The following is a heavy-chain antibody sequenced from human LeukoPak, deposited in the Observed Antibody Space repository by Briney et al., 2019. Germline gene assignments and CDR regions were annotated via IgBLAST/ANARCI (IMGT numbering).Heavy chain of an antibody. Sequence: PGGSLRLSCAASGFTFSSYGMHWVRQAPGKGLEWVAFIRYDGSNKYYADSVKGRFTISRDNSKNTLYLQMNSLRAGDTAVYYCAKRGDIVVVPAAIAYFQHWGQGTLVTVSS. CDR3: AKRGDIVVVPAAIAYFQH. CDR2: IRYDGSNK. J-gene: IGHJ1*01. CDR1: GFTFSSYG. V-gene: IGHV3-30*02. D-gene: IGHD2-2*01.